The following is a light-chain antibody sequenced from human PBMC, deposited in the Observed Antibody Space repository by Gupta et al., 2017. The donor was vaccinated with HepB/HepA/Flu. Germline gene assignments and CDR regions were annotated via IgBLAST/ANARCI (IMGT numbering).Light chain of an antibody. V-gene: IGLV4-69*02. CDR2: LNNDGSH. CDR1: SGHSTYT. CDR3: QTWGTDFRI. Sequence: QVVLTQSPSASASPGASVKLICTLSSGHSTYTIAWHQQQPEKGPRYLMNLNNDGSHSKGDGIPDRFSGSSSGAERYLTISSLQSDDEADYYCQTWGTDFRIFGGGTKLTVL. J-gene: IGLJ2*01.